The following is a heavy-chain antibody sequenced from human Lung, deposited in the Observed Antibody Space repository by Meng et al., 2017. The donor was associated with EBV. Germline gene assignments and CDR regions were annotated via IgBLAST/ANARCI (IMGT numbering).Heavy chain of an antibody. CDR1: GDSVSSKSAA. D-gene: IGHD1-7*01. V-gene: IGHV6-1*01. CDR2: TYYRYKWYN. CDR3: ASSRPLAGNWNYHY. Sequence: QLHQVEPGMGEPEENLSGTKAIAGDSVSSKSAAWNWIRQSRSRGLEWLGRTYYRYKWYNDYAVSVKSRITINPDTSKNQFSPQLNSVTPEDTAVYYCASSRPLAGNWNYHYWGQGTLVTVSS. J-gene: IGHJ4*02.